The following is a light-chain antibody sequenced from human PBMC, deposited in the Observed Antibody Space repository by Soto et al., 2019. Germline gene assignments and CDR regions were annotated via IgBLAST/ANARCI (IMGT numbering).Light chain of an antibody. V-gene: IGKV3-15*01. CDR3: QQYNNWPALT. Sequence: EIVMTQSPAILSVSPGERATLSCRASQSVDSNLAWYQQKPGQAPRLLIYGASTRATGTPARFSGSGSGIEFTITITSLQAEDFAVYYCQQYNNWPALTFGGGTKVEIK. CDR2: GAS. J-gene: IGKJ4*01. CDR1: QSVDSN.